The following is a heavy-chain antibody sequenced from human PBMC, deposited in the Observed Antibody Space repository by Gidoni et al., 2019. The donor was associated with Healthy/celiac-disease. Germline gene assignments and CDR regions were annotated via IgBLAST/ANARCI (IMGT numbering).Heavy chain of an antibody. D-gene: IGHD3-3*01. CDR2: INAGNGNT. Sequence: QVQLVQSGAEVKKPGASVKASCKASGYTFTSYAMHWVRQAPGQRLEWMGWINAGNGNTKYSQKFQGRVTITRDTSASTAYMELSSLRSEDTAVYYCARELTIFGVVNGNWFDPWGQGTLVTVSS. V-gene: IGHV1-3*01. CDR1: GYTFTSYA. J-gene: IGHJ5*02. CDR3: ARELTIFGVVNGNWFDP.